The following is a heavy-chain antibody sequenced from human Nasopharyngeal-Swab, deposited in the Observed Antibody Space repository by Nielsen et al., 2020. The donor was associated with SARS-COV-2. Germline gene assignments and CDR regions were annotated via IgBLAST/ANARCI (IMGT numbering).Heavy chain of an antibody. CDR2: ISGSGGST. D-gene: IGHD2-15*01. Sequence: GESLKISCAASGFTFSSYAMSWVRQAPGKGLEWVSAISGSGGSTYYADSVKGRFTISRDNSKNTLYLQMNSLRAEDTAVYYCARAGTKGSVDYWGQGTLVTVSS. V-gene: IGHV3-23*01. J-gene: IGHJ4*02. CDR1: GFTFSSYA. CDR3: ARAGTKGSVDY.